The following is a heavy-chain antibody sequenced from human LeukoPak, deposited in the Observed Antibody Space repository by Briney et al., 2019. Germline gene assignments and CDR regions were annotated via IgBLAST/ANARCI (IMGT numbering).Heavy chain of an antibody. CDR1: GLTFSSYT. D-gene: IGHD6-13*01. CDR2: ISSSSSYI. CDR3: ARDLTRAAAGSRYFQH. J-gene: IGHJ1*01. Sequence: GGPLRFSGAASGLTFSSYTMNWVRKAQGKGLKWVYSISSSSSYIYYADSVKGRFTISRDNAKNSLYLQMNSLRAEDTAVYYCARDLTRAAAGSRYFQHWGQGTLVTVSS. V-gene: IGHV3-21*01.